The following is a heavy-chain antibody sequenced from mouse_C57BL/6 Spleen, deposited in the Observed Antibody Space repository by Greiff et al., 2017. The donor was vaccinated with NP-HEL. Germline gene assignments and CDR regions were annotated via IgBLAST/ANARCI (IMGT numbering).Heavy chain of an antibody. CDR1: GYTFTSYW. CDR3: ASRVDSSGSDAMDY. V-gene: IGHV1-50*01. J-gene: IGHJ4*01. D-gene: IGHD3-2*02. Sequence: QVQLQQPGAELVKPGASVKLSCKASGYTFTSYWMQWVKQRPGQGLEWIGEIDPSDSYTNYNQKFKGKATLTVDTSSSTAYMQLSSLTSEDSAVYYGASRVDSSGSDAMDYWGQGTSVTVSS. CDR2: IDPSDSYT.